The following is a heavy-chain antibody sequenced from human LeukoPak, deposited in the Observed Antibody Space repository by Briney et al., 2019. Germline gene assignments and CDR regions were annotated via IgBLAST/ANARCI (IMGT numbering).Heavy chain of an antibody. V-gene: IGHV4-61*02. J-gene: IGHJ4*02. D-gene: IGHD5-24*01. CDR3: ARALEGGYNYSFDY. CDR2: FYTSGTT. CDR1: GGSISSGSYY. Sequence: SQTLSLTCTVSGGSISSGSYYWHWIRQPAGKGLERIARFYTSGTTNYNPSLKSRVTISVDTSKNQFSLKLSSVTAADTAVYYCARALEGGYNYSFDYWGQGTLVTVSS.